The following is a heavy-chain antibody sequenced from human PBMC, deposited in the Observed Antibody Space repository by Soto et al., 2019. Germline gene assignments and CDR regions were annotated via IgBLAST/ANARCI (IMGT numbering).Heavy chain of an antibody. D-gene: IGHD5-12*01. J-gene: IGHJ4*02. CDR2: IVVGSGNT. CDR3: AADPHSGYDRFDY. Sequence: ASVKVSCKASGFTFTSSAVQWVRQARGQRLEWIGWIVVGSGNTNYAQKFQERVTITRDMSTSTAYMELSSLRSEDTAVYYCAADPHSGYDRFDYWGQGTLVTVSS. V-gene: IGHV1-58*01. CDR1: GFTFTSSA.